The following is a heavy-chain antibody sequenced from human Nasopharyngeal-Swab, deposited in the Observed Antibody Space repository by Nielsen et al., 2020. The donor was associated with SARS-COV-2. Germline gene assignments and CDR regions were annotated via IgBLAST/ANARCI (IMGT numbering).Heavy chain of an antibody. CDR1: GFTFSSYS. V-gene: IGHV3-21*01. CDR3: ARGGNSVY. Sequence: GESLKISCAASGFTFSSYSMNWDRQAPGKGLEWVSSISSSSSSYIYYADSVKGRFTISRDNAKNSLYLQMNSLRAEDTAVYYCARGGNSVYWGQGTLVTVSS. CDR2: ISSSSSSYI. J-gene: IGHJ4*02. D-gene: IGHD4-23*01.